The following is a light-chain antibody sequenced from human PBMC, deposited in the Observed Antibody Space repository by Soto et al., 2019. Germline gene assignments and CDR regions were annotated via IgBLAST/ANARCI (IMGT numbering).Light chain of an antibody. J-gene: IGKJ2*01. CDR3: QFYGASDLFT. CDR1: HAITTNY. CDR2: GAS. V-gene: IGKV3-20*01. Sequence: LTQSPGTLSLSPGESATLSCTASHAITTNYLAWYQNKLGRPPRLLIAGASSRATGVPDRFRCSGSGTAFTLTISRLGLQDSEFYFCQFYGASDLFTFGPGTELEI.